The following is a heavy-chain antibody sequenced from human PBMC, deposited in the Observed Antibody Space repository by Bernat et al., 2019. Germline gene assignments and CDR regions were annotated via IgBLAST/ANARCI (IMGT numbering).Heavy chain of an antibody. CDR3: AKDGQWLVPRYYLDY. Sequence: QVQLVESGGGVVQPGRSLRLSCAASGFTFSSYGMHWVRQAPGKGLEWVAVISYDGSNKYYADSVKGRFTISRDNSKNTLYLQMNSLRAEDTAVYYCAKDGQWLVPRYYLDYWGQGTLVTVSS. J-gene: IGHJ4*02. D-gene: IGHD6-19*01. CDR2: ISYDGSNK. V-gene: IGHV3-30*18. CDR1: GFTFSSYG.